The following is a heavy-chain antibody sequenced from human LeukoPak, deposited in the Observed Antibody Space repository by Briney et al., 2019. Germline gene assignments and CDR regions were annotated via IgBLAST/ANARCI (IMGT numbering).Heavy chain of an antibody. CDR3: ATPLNYYDSSGYYPFHGMDV. CDR2: IYYSGST. V-gene: IGHV4-39*01. D-gene: IGHD3-22*01. CDR1: GGSLSSSSYY. J-gene: IGHJ6*02. Sequence: SETLSITCTVSGGSLSSSSYYWGWIRQPPGKGLEWLGSIYYSGSTYYNPSLKSRVTISVDTSKNQFSLKLSSVTAADTAVYYCATPLNYYDSSGYYPFHGMDVWGQGTTVTVSS.